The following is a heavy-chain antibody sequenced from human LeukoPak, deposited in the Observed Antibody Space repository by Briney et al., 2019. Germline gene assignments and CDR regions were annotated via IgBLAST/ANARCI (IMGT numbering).Heavy chain of an antibody. D-gene: IGHD6-19*01. CDR2: IYTSGST. V-gene: IGHV4-4*07. Sequence: SETLSLTCTVSGGSISSYYWSWIRQPAGKGLEWIGRIYTSGSTNYNPSLKSRVTMSVDTSKNQFSLKLSSVTAADTAVYYCAREGSSGQPPHVVCVLDVWGKGTTVTVSS. J-gene: IGHJ6*04. CDR1: GGSISSYY. CDR3: AREGSSGQPPHVVCVLDV.